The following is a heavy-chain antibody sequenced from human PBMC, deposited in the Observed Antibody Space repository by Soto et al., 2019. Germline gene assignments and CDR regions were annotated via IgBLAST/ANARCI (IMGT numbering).Heavy chain of an antibody. Sequence: SETLSLTCTVSGGSLTSYYWSWIRQPPGKGLEWIGLIYYSGSTHYNPSLKSRLIISVNTSKNQFSLKLTSATAADTAVYYCARDFKRYSSSPRPLEYWGQGTLVPVSS. V-gene: IGHV4-59*12. J-gene: IGHJ4*02. D-gene: IGHD6-6*01. CDR1: GGSLTSYY. CDR2: IYYSGST. CDR3: ARDFKRYSSSPRPLEY.